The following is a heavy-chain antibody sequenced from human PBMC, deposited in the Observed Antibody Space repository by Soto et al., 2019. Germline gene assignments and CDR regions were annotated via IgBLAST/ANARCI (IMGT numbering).Heavy chain of an antibody. CDR1: GFTFTRYS. CDR2: ISSTTNYI. V-gene: IGHV3-21*06. CDR3: ARESEDLTSNFDY. J-gene: IGHJ4*02. Sequence: GGSLRLSCAASGFTFTRYSMNWVRQAPGKGLEWVSSISSTTNYIYYGDSMKGRFTISRDNAKNSLYLEMNSLRAEDTAVYYCARESEDLTSNFDYWGTGTLVTVSS.